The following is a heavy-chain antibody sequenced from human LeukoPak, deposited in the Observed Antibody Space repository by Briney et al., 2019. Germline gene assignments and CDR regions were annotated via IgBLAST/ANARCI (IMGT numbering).Heavy chain of an antibody. CDR3: AKDLSLATRPYYFDY. CDR2: ISGSGGNT. Sequence: GGSLRLSCAASGFTFSSYAMSWVRQAPGKGLEWVSAISGSGGNTYYADSVKGRFTISRDNSKNTPYLQMNSLRAEDTAVYYCAKDLSLATRPYYFDYWGQGTLVTASS. CDR1: GFTFSSYA. V-gene: IGHV3-23*01. J-gene: IGHJ4*02. D-gene: IGHD6-6*01.